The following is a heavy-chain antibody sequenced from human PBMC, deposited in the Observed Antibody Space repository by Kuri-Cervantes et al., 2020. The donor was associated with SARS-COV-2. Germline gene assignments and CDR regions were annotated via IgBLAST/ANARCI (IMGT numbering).Heavy chain of an antibody. D-gene: IGHD6-13*01. CDR3: ARAYTDSSSWYREYYFDY. Sequence: LRLSCAISGDSVSSNSAAWNWIRQSPSRGLEWLGRTYYRSKWYNDYAVSVKSRITINPDTSKNQFSLQLNSVTTEDTAVYYCARAYTDSSSWYREYYFDYWGQGTLVTVSS. V-gene: IGHV6-1*01. J-gene: IGHJ4*02. CDR1: GDSVSSNSAA. CDR2: TYYRSKWYN.